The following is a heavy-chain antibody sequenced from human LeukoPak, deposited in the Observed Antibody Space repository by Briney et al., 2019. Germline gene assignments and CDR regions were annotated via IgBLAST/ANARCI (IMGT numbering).Heavy chain of an antibody. J-gene: IGHJ4*02. D-gene: IGHD5-24*01. CDR3: ARAGRDGYNLFHY. CDR1: GASISDYY. CDR2: IYYSGST. V-gene: IGHV4-59*01. Sequence: SETLSLTCTVSGASISDYYWSWIRQPPGKGLEWIGYIYYSGSTNYNPSLNSRVTISVDTSKNQISLKLNSVTAADTAVYYCARAGRDGYNLFHYWGQGTLVTVSS.